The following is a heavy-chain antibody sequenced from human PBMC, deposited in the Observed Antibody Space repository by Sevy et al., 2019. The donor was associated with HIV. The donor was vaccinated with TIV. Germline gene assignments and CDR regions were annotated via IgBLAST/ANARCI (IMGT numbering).Heavy chain of an antibody. V-gene: IGHV3-30*02. CDR2: IRYDGSNK. CDR1: GFTFSSYG. J-gene: IGHJ4*02. Sequence: GGSLRLSCAASGFTFSSYGMHWVRQAPGKGLEWVAFIRYDGSNKYYADSVKGRFTISRDNSKNTLYLQMNSLRAEDTAVYYCAKPHGDSSGLDDYWGQGTLVTVSS. D-gene: IGHD3-22*01. CDR3: AKPHGDSSGLDDY.